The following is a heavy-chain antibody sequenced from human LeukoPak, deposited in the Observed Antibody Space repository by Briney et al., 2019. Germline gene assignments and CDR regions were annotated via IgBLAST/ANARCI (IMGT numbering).Heavy chain of an antibody. CDR2: IYYSGST. CDR1: GGSISSYY. V-gene: IGHV4-59*08. CDR3: ARSFRSGYYYYYYMGV. D-gene: IGHD1-26*01. J-gene: IGHJ6*03. Sequence: PSETLSLTCTVSGGSISSYYWSWIRQPPGKGLEWIGYIYYSGSTNYNPSLKSRVTISVDTSKNQFSLKLSSVTAADTAVYYCARSFRSGYYYYYYMGVWGKGTTVTVSS.